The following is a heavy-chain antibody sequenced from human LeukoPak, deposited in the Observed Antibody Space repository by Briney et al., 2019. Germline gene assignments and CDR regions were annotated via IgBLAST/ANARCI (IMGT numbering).Heavy chain of an antibody. CDR1: GYTFTGYY. D-gene: IGHD3-22*01. J-gene: IGHJ1*01. Sequence: ASVKVSCKASGYTFTGYYMHWVRQAPGQGLEWMGWINPNSGGTNYAQKFQGRVTMTRDTSISTAYMELSRLRSDDTAVYYCARRSPYYYDSSGYYYEYFQHWGQGTLVTVPS. V-gene: IGHV1-2*02. CDR3: ARRSPYYYDSSGYYYEYFQH. CDR2: INPNSGGT.